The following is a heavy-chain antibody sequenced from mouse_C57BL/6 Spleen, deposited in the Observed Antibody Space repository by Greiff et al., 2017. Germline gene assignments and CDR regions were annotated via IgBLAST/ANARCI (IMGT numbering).Heavy chain of an antibody. D-gene: IGHD2-4*01. CDR1: GYTFTSYW. CDR3: AMKENDYFFAY. J-gene: IGHJ3*01. V-gene: IGHV1-55*01. Sequence: VQLQQPGAELVKPGASVKMSCKASGYTFTSYWITWVKQRPGQGLEWIGEIYPGSGSTNYNEKFKSKATLTVDTSSSAAYMQLSSLTSEDSAVYYGAMKENDYFFAYWGQGTLVTVSA. CDR2: IYPGSGST.